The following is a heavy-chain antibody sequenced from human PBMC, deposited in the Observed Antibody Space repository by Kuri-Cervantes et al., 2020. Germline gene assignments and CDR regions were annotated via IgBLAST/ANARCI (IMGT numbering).Heavy chain of an antibody. CDR2: INHSGST. J-gene: IGHJ5*02. CDR3: MRTEIIFGELRET. V-gene: IGHV4-39*07. D-gene: IGHD3-10*01. Sequence: ESLKISCTVSGGSISSSSYYWGWIRQPPGKGLEWIGEINHSGSTNYNPSLKSRVTISVDTSKNQFSLRLTSLTAADTAMYYCMRTEIIFGELRETWGQGTLVTVSS. CDR1: GGSISSSSYY.